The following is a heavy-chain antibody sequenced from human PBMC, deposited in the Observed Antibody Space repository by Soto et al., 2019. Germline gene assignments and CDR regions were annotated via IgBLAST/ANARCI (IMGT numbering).Heavy chain of an antibody. D-gene: IGHD3-22*01. Sequence: QITLKESGPTLVKPTQTLTLTCTFSGFSLSTSGVGVGWIRQPPGKALEWLALIYWNDDKRYSPSLKIRLTITKDTSKNQVVLTMTNMDPVDTATYYCANPKYYHDSSCYPTRYYFDHWGQGTLVTVSS. CDR3: ANPKYYHDSSCYPTRYYFDH. J-gene: IGHJ4*02. CDR2: IYWNDDK. V-gene: IGHV2-5*01. CDR1: GFSLSTSGVG.